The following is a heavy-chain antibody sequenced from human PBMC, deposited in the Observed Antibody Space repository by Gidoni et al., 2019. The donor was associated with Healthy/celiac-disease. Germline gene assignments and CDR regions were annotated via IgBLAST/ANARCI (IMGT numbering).Heavy chain of an antibody. CDR2: ISYDGRNK. J-gene: IGHJ6*02. CDR1: GFTFGTSP. D-gene: IGHD6-19*01. V-gene: IGHV3-30*18. CDR3: AKDRAFQQWLVLLYYYYGMDV. Sequence: QVQLVESGGGVVQPGRSLRLSFAASGFTFGTSPLPWVRQAPGKGLEWVAVISYDGRNKYYADSVKGRFTISRDNSKNTLYLQMNSLRAEDTAVYYCAKDRAFQQWLVLLYYYYGMDVWGQGTTVTVSS.